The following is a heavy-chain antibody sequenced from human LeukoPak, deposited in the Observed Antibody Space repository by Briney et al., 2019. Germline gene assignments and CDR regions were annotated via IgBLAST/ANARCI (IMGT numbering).Heavy chain of an antibody. Sequence: PGRSLRLSCAASGFTFDDYAMHWVRQAPGKGLEWVSGISWNSGSIGYADSVKGRFTISRDNAKNSLYLQMNSLRAEDTALYYCAKDVHPLGHGSGSPPDYWGQGTLVTVSS. D-gene: IGHD3-10*01. J-gene: IGHJ4*02. CDR1: GFTFDDYA. V-gene: IGHV3-9*01. CDR3: AKDVHPLGHGSGSPPDY. CDR2: ISWNSGSI.